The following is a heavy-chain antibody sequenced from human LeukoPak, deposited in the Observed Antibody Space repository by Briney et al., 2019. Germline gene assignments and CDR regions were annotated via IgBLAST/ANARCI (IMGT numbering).Heavy chain of an antibody. Sequence: GGSLRLSCAASGFTFSSYEMNWVRQAPGKGLEWVSYISSSGSTIYYADSVKGRFTISRDNAKNSLYLQMNSLRAEDTAVYYCARDKYSTMVRGVFDYWGQGTLVTVSS. V-gene: IGHV3-48*03. D-gene: IGHD3-10*01. CDR3: ARDKYSTMVRGVFDY. J-gene: IGHJ4*02. CDR2: ISSSGSTI. CDR1: GFTFSSYE.